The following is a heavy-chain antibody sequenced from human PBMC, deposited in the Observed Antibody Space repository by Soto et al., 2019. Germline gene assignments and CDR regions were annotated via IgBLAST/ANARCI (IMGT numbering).Heavy chain of an antibody. CDR3: ASNANYDCWSGYPSYYYYMYV. CDR2: ISAYNGNT. Sequence: GASVKVSCKASGYTFTSYGISWVRQAPGQGLEWMGWISAYNGNTNYAQKLQGRVTMTTDTSTSTAYMELGSLRSDDTAVYYCASNANYDCWSGYPSYYYYMYVWGKGTTVTVSS. D-gene: IGHD3-3*01. CDR1: GYTFTSYG. V-gene: IGHV1-18*01. J-gene: IGHJ6*03.